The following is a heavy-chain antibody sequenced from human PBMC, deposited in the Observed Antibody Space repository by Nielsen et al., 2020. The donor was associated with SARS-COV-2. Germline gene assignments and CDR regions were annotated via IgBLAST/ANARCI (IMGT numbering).Heavy chain of an antibody. CDR3: ARFRGTINSSDY. D-gene: IGHD1-26*01. V-gene: IGHV3-33*01. J-gene: IGHJ4*02. CDR2: IWHDGSKK. Sequence: GGSLRLSCSASGFTFTTSGMHWVRHPPGTGLEWLAMIWHDGSKKYYADSVEGRFTISRDNSNSTLYLQMNSLQPDDTAIYYCARFRGTINSSDYWGQGTLVVVSS. CDR1: GFTFTTSG.